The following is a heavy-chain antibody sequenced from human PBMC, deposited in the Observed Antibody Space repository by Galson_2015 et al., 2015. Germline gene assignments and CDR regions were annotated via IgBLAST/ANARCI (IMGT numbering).Heavy chain of an antibody. CDR2: ISGSGGST. CDR1: GFTFSSYA. CDR3: AKDRQTSGYDLRIDY. J-gene: IGHJ4*02. Sequence: SLRLSCAASGFTFSSYAMSWVRQAPGKGLEWVSTISGSGGSTYYVDSVKGRFTISRDNSKNTLYLQLNSLKAEDTALYYCAKDRQTSGYDLRIDYWGQGTLVTVSS. D-gene: IGHD5-12*01. V-gene: IGHV3-23*01.